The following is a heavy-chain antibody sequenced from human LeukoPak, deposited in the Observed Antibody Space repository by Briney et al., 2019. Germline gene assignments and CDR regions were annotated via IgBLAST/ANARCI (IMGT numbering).Heavy chain of an antibody. CDR3: ARALDRSDYSRPLNY. J-gene: IGHJ4*02. V-gene: IGHV4-34*01. CDR2: INHSGNT. Sequence: SETLSLTCAVYSGSFSDYYWSWVRQPPGKGLEWIGEINHSGNTNYNPSLNSRVTISVDTSKNQFSLRLSSVTAADTGVYYCARALDRSDYSRPLNYWGQGTLVTVSS. D-gene: IGHD3-22*01. CDR1: SGSFSDYY.